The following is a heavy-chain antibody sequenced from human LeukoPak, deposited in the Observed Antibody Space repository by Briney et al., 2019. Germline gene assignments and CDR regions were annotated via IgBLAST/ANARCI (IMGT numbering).Heavy chain of an antibody. CDR1: GFTFRNYA. CDR3: ARDRTYFYDSGSSGPHYFDY. J-gene: IGHJ4*02. CDR2: ISYAGTIE. V-gene: IGHV3-30*01. Sequence: GGSLRLSCAAPGFTFRNYALPWFRQAPAKGLEWVAVISYAGTIEYHADSVKGRFTISRDNSKNTLYLQMNSLRAEDTAVYYCARDRTYFYDSGSSGPHYFDYWGQGTLVTVSS. D-gene: IGHD3-10*01.